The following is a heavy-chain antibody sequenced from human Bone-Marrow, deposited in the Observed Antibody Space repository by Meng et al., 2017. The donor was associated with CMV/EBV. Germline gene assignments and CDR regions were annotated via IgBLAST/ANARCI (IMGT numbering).Heavy chain of an antibody. D-gene: IGHD2-2*01. CDR1: GYTFTSYD. CDR2: MSPNSGNT. Sequence: ASVKVSCKASGYTFTSYDINWVRQATGQGLELMGWMSPNSGNTGYAQKFQGRVTMTRNTSISTAYMELSSLRSEDTAVYYCVWYIVVVPPNGMDVWGQGTTVTVSS. V-gene: IGHV1-8*02. CDR3: VWYIVVVPPNGMDV. J-gene: IGHJ6*02.